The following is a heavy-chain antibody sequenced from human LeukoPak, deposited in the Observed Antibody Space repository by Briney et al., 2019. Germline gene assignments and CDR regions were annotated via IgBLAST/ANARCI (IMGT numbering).Heavy chain of an antibody. CDR1: GFTFSNYA. CDR3: AKAMGYDSGGYSPLDY. Sequence: GESLRLSCAASGFTFSNYAMNWVRQAPGKGLEWVSAISGSGGSTYYADSVKGRFTISRDNSEDTLYLQMNSLRAEDTAVYYCAKAMGYDSGGYSPLDYWGQGTQVTVSS. J-gene: IGHJ4*02. D-gene: IGHD3-22*01. CDR2: ISGSGGST. V-gene: IGHV3-23*01.